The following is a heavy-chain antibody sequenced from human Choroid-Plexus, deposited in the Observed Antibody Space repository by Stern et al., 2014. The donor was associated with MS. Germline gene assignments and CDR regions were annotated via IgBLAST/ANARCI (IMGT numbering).Heavy chain of an antibody. Sequence: VQMVESGGGVVQPGRPLRLSCVASGFTFGSCAMHWVRQAPGKGLEWVPGVSYDGSNKYYAYSVKGRFTISRDNSQNTLYMQMSSLRPEDTAVYYCAKDRQYLTYFFDHWGQGSLVTVSS. CDR3: AKDRQYLTYFFDH. J-gene: IGHJ5*02. CDR1: GFTFGSCA. D-gene: IGHD2/OR15-2a*01. V-gene: IGHV3-30*18. CDR2: VSYDGSNK.